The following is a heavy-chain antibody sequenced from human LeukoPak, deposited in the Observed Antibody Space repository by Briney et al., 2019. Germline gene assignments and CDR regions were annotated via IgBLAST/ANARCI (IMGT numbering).Heavy chain of an antibody. D-gene: IGHD1-14*01. CDR2: ISDSGGRT. J-gene: IGHJ6*02. CDR3: AKYLTTKGPPYALDV. Sequence: GGSLRLSCAASEFIFSTYAMQWVRQAPGKGLEWVSGISDSGGRTYYLDSVKGRFTISRDNSKNTLYLQMKSLRAEDAAVYYCAKYLTTKGPPYALDVWGQGTTVTVSS. CDR1: EFIFSTYA. V-gene: IGHV3-23*01.